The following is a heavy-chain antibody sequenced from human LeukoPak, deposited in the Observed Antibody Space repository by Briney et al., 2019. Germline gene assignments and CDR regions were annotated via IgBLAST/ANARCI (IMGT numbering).Heavy chain of an antibody. CDR3: ARVSRWYGSPAYFDY. Sequence: PSETLSLTCTVSGGSISGSISSYYWSWIRQPAGKGLEWIGHIYGRGSTSYNPSLKSRVTMSVDTSRNQFSLKLNSVTAADTAIYYCARVSRWYGSPAYFDYWGQGTLVTVSS. D-gene: IGHD6-13*01. V-gene: IGHV4-4*07. J-gene: IGHJ4*02. CDR1: GGSISGSISSYY. CDR2: IYGRGST.